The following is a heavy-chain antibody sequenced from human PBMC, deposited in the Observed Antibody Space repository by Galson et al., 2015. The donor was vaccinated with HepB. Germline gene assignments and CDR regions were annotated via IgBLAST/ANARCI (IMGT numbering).Heavy chain of an antibody. J-gene: IGHJ3*02. V-gene: IGHV1-69*13. CDR2: IIPIFGTA. CDR1: GGTSSSYA. CDR3: ARDRGGYSYVADAFDI. Sequence: SVKVSCKASGGTSSSYAISWVRQAPGQGLEWMGGIIPIFGTANYAQKFQGRVTITADESTSTAYMELSSLRSEDTAVYYCARDRGGYSYVADAFDIWGQGTMVTVSS. D-gene: IGHD5-18*01.